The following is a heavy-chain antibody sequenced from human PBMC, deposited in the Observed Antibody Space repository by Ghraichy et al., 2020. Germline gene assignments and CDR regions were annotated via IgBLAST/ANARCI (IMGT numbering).Heavy chain of an antibody. V-gene: IGHV1-69*13. CDR2: IIPIFGTA. Sequence: SVKVSCKASGGTFSSYAISWVRQAPGQGLEWMGGIIPIFGTANYAQKFQGRVTITADESTSTAYMELSSLRSEDTAVYYCARDRAGGWWFDPWGQGTLVTVSS. D-gene: IGHD2-15*01. CDR3: ARDRAGGWWFDP. J-gene: IGHJ5*02. CDR1: GGTFSSYA.